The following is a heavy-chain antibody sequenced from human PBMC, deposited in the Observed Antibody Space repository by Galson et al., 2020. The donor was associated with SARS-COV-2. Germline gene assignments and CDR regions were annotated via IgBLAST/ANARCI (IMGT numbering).Heavy chain of an antibody. CDR3: ARHRTVTALAGYYGMDV. J-gene: IGHJ6*02. D-gene: IGHD4-4*01. CDR2: IHYSGST. Sequence: SVTLSLTCTVSGDSISSSYWGWIRQPPGEGLEWIGYIHYSGSTNYNPSLKSRVTISVDTSKNQFSLKLSSVTAADTAVYYCARHRTVTALAGYYGMDVWGQGTTVTVSS. CDR1: GDSISSSY. V-gene: IGHV4-59*08.